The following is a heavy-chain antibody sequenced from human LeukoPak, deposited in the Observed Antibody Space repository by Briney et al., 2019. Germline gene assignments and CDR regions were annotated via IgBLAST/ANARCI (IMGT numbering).Heavy chain of an antibody. CDR2: ISSSGSTI. D-gene: IGHD3-3*01. Sequence: GGSLRLSCAASGFTFSDYYMSWIRQAPGKGLEWVSYISSSGSTIYYAVPVKGRFTISRDNAKNSLYLQMNSLRAEDTAVYYCARDYRFLEWLLPHDAFDIWGQGTIVTVSS. CDR1: GFTFSDYY. CDR3: ARDYRFLEWLLPHDAFDI. V-gene: IGHV3-11*04. J-gene: IGHJ3*02.